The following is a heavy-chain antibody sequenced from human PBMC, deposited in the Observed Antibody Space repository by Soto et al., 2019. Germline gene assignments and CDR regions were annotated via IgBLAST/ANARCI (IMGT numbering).Heavy chain of an antibody. CDR2: IKQDGSEK. J-gene: IGHJ4*02. V-gene: IGHV3-7*01. CDR1: GFTFSNYW. Sequence: EVKVVESGGGLVQPGGSLRLSCAASGFTFSNYWMSWVRKSPGTGLEWVANIKQDGSEKYYVDSVKGRFTISRDNAKNSLYLQMNSLRAEDTAVYYCARRGAGCGFWGQGTLVTVSS. CDR3: ARRGAGCGF. D-gene: IGHD6-19*01.